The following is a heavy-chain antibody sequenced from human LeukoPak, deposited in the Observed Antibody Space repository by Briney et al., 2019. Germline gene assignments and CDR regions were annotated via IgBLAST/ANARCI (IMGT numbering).Heavy chain of an antibody. CDR1: GYTFTGYY. J-gene: IGHJ4*02. D-gene: IGHD2-2*01. CDR2: INPNSGGT. Sequence: ASVKVSCKASGYTFTGYYMHWVRQAPGQGLEWMGWINPNSGGTNYAQKFQGRVTMTRDTSISTAYMELSRLRSDDTAVYYCARDGYCSSTSCPRGGLDYWGQGTLVTVSS. V-gene: IGHV1-2*02. CDR3: ARDGYCSSTSCPRGGLDY.